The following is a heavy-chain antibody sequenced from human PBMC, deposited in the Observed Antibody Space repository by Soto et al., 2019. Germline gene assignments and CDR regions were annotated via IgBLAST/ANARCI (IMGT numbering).Heavy chain of an antibody. CDR2: ISHDGSSQ. V-gene: IGHV3-30-3*01. D-gene: IGHD3-22*01. CDR1: GFSFNIYV. Sequence: QMQLEESGGGVAQPGRSLRLSCAASGFSFNIYVMHWVRQAPGKGLEWVAGISHDGSSQHYAGSVKGRFTISRDNSRSTLNLEMNSLTDEDTAVYHCATEDESSGHAGTFHHWGQGTLVTVSS. J-gene: IGHJ1*01. CDR3: ATEDESSGHAGTFHH.